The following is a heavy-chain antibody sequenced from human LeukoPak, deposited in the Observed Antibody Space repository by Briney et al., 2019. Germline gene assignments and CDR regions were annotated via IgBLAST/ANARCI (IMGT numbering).Heavy chain of an antibody. Sequence: SVKVSCKTSGGTFSNSAITWVRQAPGQGLEWMGWIIPVLNITSYAQKFQGRVTITADTSTSTVYMELSSLRSEETAVYYCVRDQCQTPPPSILLDVWGQGTTL. CDR1: GGTFSNSA. CDR2: IIPVLNIT. CDR3: VRDQCQTPPPSILLDV. V-gene: IGHV1-69*10. J-gene: IGHJ6*01. D-gene: IGHD2/OR15-2a*01.